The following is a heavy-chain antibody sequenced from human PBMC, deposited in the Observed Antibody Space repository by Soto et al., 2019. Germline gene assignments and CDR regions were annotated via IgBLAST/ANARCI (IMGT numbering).Heavy chain of an antibody. Sequence: QVQLQESGPGLVKPSQTLSLTCTVSGGSISSGGYYWSWIRQHPGKGLEWIGYIYYSGSTYYNPSLKSRVTISVDTSKNQFSLKLSSVTAADTAVYYCAREIAARPFYYYYGMDVWGQGTTVTVSS. CDR1: GGSISSGGYY. CDR2: IYYSGST. CDR3: AREIAARPFYYYYGMDV. V-gene: IGHV4-31*03. J-gene: IGHJ6*02. D-gene: IGHD6-6*01.